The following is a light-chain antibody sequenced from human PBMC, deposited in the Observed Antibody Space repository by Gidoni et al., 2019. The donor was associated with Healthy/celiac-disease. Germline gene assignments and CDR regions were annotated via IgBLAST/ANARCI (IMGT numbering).Light chain of an antibody. CDR1: QSVSSC. Sequence: EIVLTQSPATLSLSPGERATLSCRASQSVSSCLAWYQQKPGQAPRLLIYEASNRATGIPARFSGSGSGTDLNLTISSLEPEDFAVYYCQQRSNWPPLTFGQGTRLEIK. V-gene: IGKV3-11*01. J-gene: IGKJ5*01. CDR3: QQRSNWPPLT. CDR2: EAS.